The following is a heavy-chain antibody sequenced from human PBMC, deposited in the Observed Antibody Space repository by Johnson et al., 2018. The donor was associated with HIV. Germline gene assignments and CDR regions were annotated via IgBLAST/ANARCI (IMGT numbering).Heavy chain of an antibody. CDR2: IYSGGST. J-gene: IGHJ3*02. Sequence: VQLVESGGGLVKPGGSLRLSCAASGFTVSSNYMSWVRQAPGKGLEWVSVIYSGGSTYYADSVKGRFTISRDNSKNTLYLQINSLRPEDTAVYYCARLPSGYSRDDLDIWGQGTMVTVSS. D-gene: IGHD5-18*01. V-gene: IGHV3-66*02. CDR3: ARLPSGYSRDDLDI. CDR1: GFTVSSNY.